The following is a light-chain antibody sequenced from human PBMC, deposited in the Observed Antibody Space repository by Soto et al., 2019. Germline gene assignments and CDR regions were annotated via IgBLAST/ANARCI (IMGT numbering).Light chain of an antibody. CDR1: QSISTW. CDR3: QQYNSYSWT. V-gene: IGKV1-5*03. Sequence: DIQMTQSPSTLSASVGDRVTITCRASQSISTWLAWYQQKPGKAPKLLIYKASNLESGVPSRFSGSGSGTKFTLTISSLQPDDFATYYCQQYNSYSWTFGQGTKVEI. CDR2: KAS. J-gene: IGKJ1*01.